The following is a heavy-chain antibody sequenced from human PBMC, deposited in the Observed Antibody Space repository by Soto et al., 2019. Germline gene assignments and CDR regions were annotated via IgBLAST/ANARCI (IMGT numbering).Heavy chain of an antibody. CDR2: ISGSGGST. V-gene: IGHV3-23*01. J-gene: IGHJ4*02. D-gene: IGHD1-26*01. CDR1: GFTFSSYA. CDR3: AKAPWYSGSYFNYFDY. Sequence: EVQLLESGGGLVQPGGSLRLSCAASGFTFSSYAMSWVRQAPGKGLEWVSAISGSGGSTYYADSVKGRFTISRDNSKNTLYLQMNSLRAEDTAVYYCAKAPWYSGSYFNYFDYWGQGTLVTVSS.